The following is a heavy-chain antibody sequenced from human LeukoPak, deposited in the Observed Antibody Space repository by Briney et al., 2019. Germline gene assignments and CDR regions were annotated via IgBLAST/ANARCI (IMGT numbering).Heavy chain of an antibody. Sequence: SETLSLTCTVSGGSISSGSYYWSWIRQPAGKGLEWIGRIYTSGSTNYNPSLKSRVTISVDTSKNQFSLKLSSVTAADTAVYYCARGTRRHYYYYGMDVWAKGPRSPSP. V-gene: IGHV4-61*02. D-gene: IGHD1-7*01. CDR2: IYTSGST. CDR3: ARGTRRHYYYYGMDV. J-gene: IGHJ6*02. CDR1: GGSISSGSYY.